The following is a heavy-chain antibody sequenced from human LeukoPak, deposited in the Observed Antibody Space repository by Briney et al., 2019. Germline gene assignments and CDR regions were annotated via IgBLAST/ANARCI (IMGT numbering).Heavy chain of an antibody. D-gene: IGHD6-19*01. V-gene: IGHV4-39*07. CDR1: GDSFSSVTDY. CDR3: AGERGEEYSSGWYKTNFFDN. Sequence: SETLSLTCTVSGDSFSSVTDYWAWIRQPPGKGLEWIASGDYSGGKYYNPSLESRVAISTDMSKSQISLKLTSVTGADTAVYYCAGERGEEYSSGWYKTNFFDNWGQGIRVTVSS. J-gene: IGHJ4*02. CDR2: GDYSGGK.